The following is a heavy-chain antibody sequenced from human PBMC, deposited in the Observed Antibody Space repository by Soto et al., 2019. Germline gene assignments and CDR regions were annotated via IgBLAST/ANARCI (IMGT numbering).Heavy chain of an antibody. D-gene: IGHD2-2*01. CDR2: IYYSGST. CDR1: GGSISSGDYY. CDR3: ASALVIPAASLWFDP. V-gene: IGHV4-30-4*01. J-gene: IGHJ5*02. Sequence: SETLSLTCTVSGGSISSGDYYWSWIRQPPGKGLEWIGYIYYSGSTYYNPSLKSRVTISVDTSKNQFSLKLSSVTAADTAVYYCASALVIPAASLWFDPWGQGTLVTVSS.